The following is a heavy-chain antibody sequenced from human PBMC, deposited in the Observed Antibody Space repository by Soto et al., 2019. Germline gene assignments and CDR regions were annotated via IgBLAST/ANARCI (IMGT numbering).Heavy chain of an antibody. Sequence: GASVEVSCKXSGGTFSSYAISWVRQAPGQGLEWMGGIIPIFGTANYAQKFQGRVTITADESTSTAYMELSSLRSEDTAVYYCASPPYYDFWSGSIGVTGMDVWGQGTTVTVSS. D-gene: IGHD3-3*01. CDR2: IIPIFGTA. V-gene: IGHV1-69*13. J-gene: IGHJ6*02. CDR3: ASPPYYDFWSGSIGVTGMDV. CDR1: GGTFSSYA.